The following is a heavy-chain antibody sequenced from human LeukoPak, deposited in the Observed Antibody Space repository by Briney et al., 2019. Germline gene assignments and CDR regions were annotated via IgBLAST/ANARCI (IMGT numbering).Heavy chain of an antibody. Sequence: PGGSLRLSCAASGFTVSSTYVSWVRQAPGKGLEWVSVIYKGGNTYYIDSVKGQFTISRDTSKNTLYLQMNSLRAEDTAVYYCASRHCSGGGCYFAGADPFDYWGQGTLVTV. CDR3: ASRHCSGGGCYFAGADPFDY. CDR2: IYKGGNT. D-gene: IGHD2-15*01. V-gene: IGHV3-53*01. J-gene: IGHJ4*02. CDR1: GFTVSSTY.